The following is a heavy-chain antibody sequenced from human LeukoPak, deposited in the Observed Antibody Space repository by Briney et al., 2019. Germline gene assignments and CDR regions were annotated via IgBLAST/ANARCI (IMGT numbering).Heavy chain of an antibody. Sequence: PGGSLRLSCVASGYMFSNFAMSWVRQLPGKGLEWVSGVSDSGRRTYYADFVEGRFTISRDNSKNTLYLQMNSLRAEDTAVYYCAKESEGAPGNWGQGTLVTVSS. CDR1: GYMFSNFA. V-gene: IGHV3-23*01. D-gene: IGHD1-26*01. CDR2: VSDSGRRT. CDR3: AKESEGAPGN. J-gene: IGHJ4*02.